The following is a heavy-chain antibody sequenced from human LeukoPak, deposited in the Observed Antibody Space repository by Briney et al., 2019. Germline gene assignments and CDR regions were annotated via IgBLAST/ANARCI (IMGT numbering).Heavy chain of an antibody. CDR3: AIGYCSSTSCYDHPPDY. D-gene: IGHD2-2*01. CDR2: IIPIFGTA. J-gene: IGHJ4*02. V-gene: IGHV1-69*13. CDR1: GDTFSSYA. Sequence: GASVKVTCKASGDTFSSYAISWVRQAPGQGLEWMGGIIPIFGTANYAQKFQGRVTITADESTSTAYMELSSLRSEDTAVYYCAIGYCSSTSCYDHPPDYWGQGTLVTVSS.